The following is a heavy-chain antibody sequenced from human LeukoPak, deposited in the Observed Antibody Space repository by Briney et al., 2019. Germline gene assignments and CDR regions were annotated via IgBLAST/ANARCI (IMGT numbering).Heavy chain of an antibody. CDR2: IWHDGSNK. CDR1: GFTFSSYG. J-gene: IGHJ3*02. Sequence: GGSLRLSCAASGFTFSSYGMHWVRQAPGKGLEWVAVIWHDGSNKYYADSVKGRFTISRDNSKNTLYLQMNSLRAEDTAVYYCAKDYYDSSGYPRYAFDIWGQGTMVTVSS. V-gene: IGHV3-33*06. D-gene: IGHD3-22*01. CDR3: AKDYYDSSGYPRYAFDI.